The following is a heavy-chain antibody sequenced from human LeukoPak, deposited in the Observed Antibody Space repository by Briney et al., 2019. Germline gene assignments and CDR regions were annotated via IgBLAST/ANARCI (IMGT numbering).Heavy chain of an antibody. CDR1: GFTVSSNY. J-gene: IGHJ6*02. Sequence: PGGSLRLSCAASGFTVSSNYMSWVRQAPGKGLEWVSVIYSGGSTYYADSVKGRFTISRDNSKNTLYLQMNSLRAEDTAVYYCARAGYSSSWYGMDVWGQGTLVTVSS. V-gene: IGHV3-66*01. CDR3: ARAGYSSSWYGMDV. CDR2: IYSGGST. D-gene: IGHD6-13*01.